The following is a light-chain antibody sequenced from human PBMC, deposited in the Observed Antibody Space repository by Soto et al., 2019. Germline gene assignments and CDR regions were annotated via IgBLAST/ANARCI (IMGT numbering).Light chain of an antibody. J-gene: IGKJ4*01. CDR1: QSLSSTY. CDR3: QQYDNLPLT. CDR2: AAS. V-gene: IGKV3D-7*01. Sequence: GERAPLSCRASQSLSSTYLAWYQQKPGQAPRLLIYAASSRATGIPSRFSGSGSGTDFTFTISSLQPEDIATYYCQQYDNLPLTFGGGTKVDIK.